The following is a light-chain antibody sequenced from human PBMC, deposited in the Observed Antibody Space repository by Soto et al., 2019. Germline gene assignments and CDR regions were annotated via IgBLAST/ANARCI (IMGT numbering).Light chain of an antibody. CDR3: MQATQWPFT. Sequence: DVVMTQSPLSLPVTLGQPASISCRSSQSLVYSDGNTYLSWFQQRPGQSPRRLIYKVFKRDSGVPDRFSGSEAGTNFTLKISSVEAEDVGVYYCMQATQWPFTFGQGTRLEIK. CDR1: QSLVYSDGNTY. V-gene: IGKV2-30*01. J-gene: IGKJ5*01. CDR2: KVF.